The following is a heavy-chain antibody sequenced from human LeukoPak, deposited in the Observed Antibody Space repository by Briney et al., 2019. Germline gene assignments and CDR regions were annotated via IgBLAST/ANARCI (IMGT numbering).Heavy chain of an antibody. CDR1: GFTFDDYA. CDR2: ISWNSGSI. CDR3: AKALTYYYDSSGFDY. V-gene: IGHV3-9*01. J-gene: IGHJ4*02. Sequence: GGSLRLSCAASGFTFDDYAMHWVRQAPGKGLEWVSGISWNSGSIGCADSVKGRFTISRDNAKNSLYLQMNSLRTEDTALYYCAKALTYYYDSSGFDYWGQGTLVTVSS. D-gene: IGHD3-22*01.